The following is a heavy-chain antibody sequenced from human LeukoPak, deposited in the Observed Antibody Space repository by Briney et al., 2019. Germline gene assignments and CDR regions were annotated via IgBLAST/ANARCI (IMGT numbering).Heavy chain of an antibody. Sequence: GGSLRLSCAASGFTFSSYGMHWVRQAPGKGLEWVAVIWYDGSNKDYVDSVKGRFTISRDNSKNTLYLQMNSLRAEDTAEYYCGRDRGSSGYYADYWGQGTLVTVSS. CDR2: IWYDGSNK. CDR1: GFTFSSYG. CDR3: GRDRGSSGYYADY. D-gene: IGHD3-22*01. V-gene: IGHV3-33*01. J-gene: IGHJ4*02.